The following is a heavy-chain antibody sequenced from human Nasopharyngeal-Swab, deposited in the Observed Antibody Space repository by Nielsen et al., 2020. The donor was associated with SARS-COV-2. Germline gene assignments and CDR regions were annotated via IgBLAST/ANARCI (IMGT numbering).Heavy chain of an antibody. D-gene: IGHD5-24*01. V-gene: IGHV3-21*01. J-gene: IGHJ4*02. CDR3: AREATHRGPFDY. CDR2: ISSSSSYI. Sequence: GGSLRLSCAASGFTFSSYSMNWVRQAPGKGLEWVSSISSSSSYIYYADSVKGRFTISRDNAKNSLYLQMNSLRAEDTAVYYCAREATHRGPFDYWGQGTLVTVSS. CDR1: GFTFSSYS.